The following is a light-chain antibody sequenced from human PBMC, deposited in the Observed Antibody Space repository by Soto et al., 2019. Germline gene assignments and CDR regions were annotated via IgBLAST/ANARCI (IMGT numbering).Light chain of an antibody. CDR3: QQLNTYPWT. Sequence: DIQLTQSPSFLSASVGDRVTVTCRASQGISSYLAWYQQEPGKAPKLLIYAASTLQSGVPSRFSGSGSGTEFTLTISSLQTEDFATYYCQQLNTYPWTFGQGTKVEIK. CDR1: QGISSY. V-gene: IGKV1-9*01. CDR2: AAS. J-gene: IGKJ1*01.